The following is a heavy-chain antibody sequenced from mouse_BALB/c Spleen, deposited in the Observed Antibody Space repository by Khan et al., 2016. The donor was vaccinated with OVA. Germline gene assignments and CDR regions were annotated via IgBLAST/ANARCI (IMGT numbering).Heavy chain of an antibody. D-gene: IGHD1-1*01. CDR2: IYPFNDDT. J-gene: IGHJ3*01. CDR1: GYTFTSYV. CDR3: APDGTYYVSFAY. Sequence: VQLQQSGPELVKPGASVKMSCKASGYTFTSYVMHWVKQKPGLGLEWIGYIYPFNDDTKYNEKFKDKAPLTSDKSSSTAYMELSSLTSDDSAVYYCAPDGTYYVSFAYWGQGTLVTVSA. V-gene: IGHV1S136*01.